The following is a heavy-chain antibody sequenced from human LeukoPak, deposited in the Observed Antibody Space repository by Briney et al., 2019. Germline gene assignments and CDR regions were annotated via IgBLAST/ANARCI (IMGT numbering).Heavy chain of an antibody. D-gene: IGHD3-10*01. CDR1: GFTFTNAW. J-gene: IGHJ4*02. Sequence: GGSLRLSCADSGFTFTNAWMSWVRQAPGKGLEWIGRIKSKTDGETTNYAEPVRGRFTISRDDSKSAVYLQMNSLKIEDTAVYYCTTDLGTYYHGSQRLIPIDYWGQGTLVTVSS. V-gene: IGHV3-15*01. CDR2: IKSKTDGETT. CDR3: TTDLGTYYHGSQRLIPIDY.